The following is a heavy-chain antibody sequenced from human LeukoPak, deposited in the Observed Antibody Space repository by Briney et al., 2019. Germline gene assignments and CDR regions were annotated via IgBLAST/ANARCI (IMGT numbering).Heavy chain of an antibody. J-gene: IGHJ6*03. Sequence: GESLKISCKGSGYSFTSYWIGWVRQMPGKGLEWMGIIYPGDSDTGYSPSFQGQVTISADKSISTAYLQWSSLKASDTAMYYCARIAARPDKGYYYYYMDVWGKGTTVTVSS. D-gene: IGHD6-6*01. CDR3: ARIAARPDKGYYYYYMDV. CDR1: GYSFTSYW. V-gene: IGHV5-51*01. CDR2: IYPGDSDT.